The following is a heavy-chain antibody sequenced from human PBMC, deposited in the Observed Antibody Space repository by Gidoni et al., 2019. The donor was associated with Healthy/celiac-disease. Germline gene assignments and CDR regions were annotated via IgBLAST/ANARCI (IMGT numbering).Heavy chain of an antibody. J-gene: IGHJ6*02. Sequence: EVQLVESGGGLVQPGGSLKLSCAAPGFTFSGSAMHWVRQASGKGLGWGGRIRSKANSYATAYAASVKGRFTISRDDSKNTEYLQMNSLKTEDTAVYYCTRRTVAATWDYYGMDVWGQGTTVTVSS. V-gene: IGHV3-73*01. CDR3: TRRTVAATWDYYGMDV. CDR2: IRSKANSYAT. D-gene: IGHD6-19*01. CDR1: GFTFSGSA.